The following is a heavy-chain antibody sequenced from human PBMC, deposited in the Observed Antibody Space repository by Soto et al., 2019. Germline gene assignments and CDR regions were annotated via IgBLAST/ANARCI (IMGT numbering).Heavy chain of an antibody. J-gene: IGHJ6*02. Sequence: VQLVESGGGVVQPGRSLRLSCAASGFTFSSYGMSWVRQAPGKGPEWVSTLSGSGDRTDYADSVRGRFTISRDNSKNTLYLQMNSLRTDDTAIYYCAKSNQIFGVLIDYYYYGMDVWGQGTTVTVSS. CDR3: AKSNQIFGVLIDYYYYGMDV. CDR2: LSGSGDRT. V-gene: IGHV3-23*04. CDR1: GFTFSSYG. D-gene: IGHD3-3*01.